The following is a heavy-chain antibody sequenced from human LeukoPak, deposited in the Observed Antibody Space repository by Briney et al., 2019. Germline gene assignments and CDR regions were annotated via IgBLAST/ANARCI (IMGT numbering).Heavy chain of an antibody. CDR3: ASLDYDILNGYYTYYGMDV. Sequence: ETLSLTCTVSGYSISSGYYWGWLRPPPGEGLEWIGSMYHSGSTYYNPSLKRRVRISEDTSKNQFSLKLSSVTAADTDVYNCASLDYDILNGYYTYYGMDVWGQGTTVTVSS. CDR1: GYSISSGYY. D-gene: IGHD3-9*01. V-gene: IGHV4-38-2*02. J-gene: IGHJ6*02. CDR2: MYHSGST.